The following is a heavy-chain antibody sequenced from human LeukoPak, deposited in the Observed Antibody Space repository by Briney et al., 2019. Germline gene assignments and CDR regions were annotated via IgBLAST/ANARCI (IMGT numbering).Heavy chain of an antibody. CDR2: IRYDGSNK. CDR3: AKDTTPPKAGFDP. J-gene: IGHJ5*02. V-gene: IGHV3-30*02. Sequence: GGSLRLSCAASGSTFSSYGMHWVRQAPGKGLEWVAFIRYDGSNKYYADSVKGRFTISRDNSKNTLYLQMNSLRAEDTAVYYCAKDTTPPKAGFDPWGQGTLVTVSS. D-gene: IGHD1-14*01. CDR1: GSTFSSYG.